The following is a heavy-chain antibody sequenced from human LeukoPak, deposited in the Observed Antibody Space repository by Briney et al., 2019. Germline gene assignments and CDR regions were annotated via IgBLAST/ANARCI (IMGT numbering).Heavy chain of an antibody. V-gene: IGHV3-23*01. J-gene: IGHJ6*03. D-gene: IGHD3-16*01. CDR1: GFTFSDYV. CDR3: AKAPRFGDHAAEYFYYYMDV. CDR2: ITASSDRT. Sequence: GGSLRLSCAASGFTFSDYVMIWVRQAPGKGLEWVSGITASSDRTFYGDSVRGRFTMSRDNSKNTVYLQMNSLRVDDTAVYYCAKAPRFGDHAAEYFYYYMDVWGKGTTVTVSS.